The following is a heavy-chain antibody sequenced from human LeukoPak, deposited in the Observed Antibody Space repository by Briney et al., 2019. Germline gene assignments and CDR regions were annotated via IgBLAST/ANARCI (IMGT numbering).Heavy chain of an antibody. D-gene: IGHD4-23*01. Sequence: GGSLRLSCAASGFTFSSYWIHWVRQGPGKGLVWVSRINNDGRSANYADSVKGRFTISRDNAKNTLYLQMNSLRAEDTAVYYCARDLRTPSDTNIAIDYWGQGTLVTVSS. V-gene: IGHV3-74*01. CDR2: INNDGRSA. CDR1: GFTFSSYW. CDR3: ARDLRTPSDTNIAIDY. J-gene: IGHJ4*02.